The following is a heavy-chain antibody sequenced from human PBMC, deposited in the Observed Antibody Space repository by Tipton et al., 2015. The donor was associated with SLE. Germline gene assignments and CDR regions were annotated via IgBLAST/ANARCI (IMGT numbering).Heavy chain of an antibody. CDR1: GDSISNGDDY. Sequence: TLSLTCTVSGDSISNGDDYWSWIRQPPGKGLEWIGNIYYGGGTYYNPSLESRVTISLDTSKNQFSLKLNSVTAADTAVYYCARRIPLTGINVWGQGATVTVSS. D-gene: IGHD3-10*01. CDR2: IYYGGGT. J-gene: IGHJ6*02. V-gene: IGHV4-31*03. CDR3: ARRIPLTGINV.